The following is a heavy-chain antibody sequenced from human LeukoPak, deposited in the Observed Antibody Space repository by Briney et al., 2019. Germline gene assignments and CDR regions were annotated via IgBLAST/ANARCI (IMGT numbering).Heavy chain of an antibody. CDR3: ARDIRSSSAEYYYYGMDV. V-gene: IGHV3-11*01. CDR2: ISSSGSTI. D-gene: IGHD6-6*01. J-gene: IGHJ6*02. Sequence: PGGSLRLSCAASGFTFSDYYMSWIRQAPGKGLEWVSYISSSGSTIYYADSVKGRFTISRDNAKISLYLQMNSLRAEDTAVYYCARDIRSSSAEYYYYGMDVWGQGTTVTVSS. CDR1: GFTFSDYY.